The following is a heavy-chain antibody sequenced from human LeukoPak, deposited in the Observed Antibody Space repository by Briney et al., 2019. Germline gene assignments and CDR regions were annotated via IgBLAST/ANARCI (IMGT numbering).Heavy chain of an antibody. CDR3: ARDRGWAGYSYGFYY. CDR2: IIPIFGTA. V-gene: IGHV1-69*13. CDR1: GGTFSSYA. Sequence: ASVKVSCKASGGTFSSYAISWVRQAPGQGLEWMGGIIPIFGTANYAQKFQGRVTITADESTSTAYMELSSLRSEDTAVYYCARDRGWAGYSYGFYYWGQGTLVTVSS. D-gene: IGHD5-18*01. J-gene: IGHJ4*02.